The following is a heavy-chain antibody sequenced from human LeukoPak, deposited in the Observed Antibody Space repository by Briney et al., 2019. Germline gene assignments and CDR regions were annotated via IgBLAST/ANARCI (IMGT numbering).Heavy chain of an antibody. CDR2: IIPIFDIS. CDR3: ARELVAASIPHKHGAFNI. CDR1: GGTFNSYA. J-gene: IGHJ3*02. D-gene: IGHD2-2*01. V-gene: IGHV1-69*17. Sequence: SVKVSCKPSGGTFNSYAISWVRQAPGQGLEWKGGIIPIFDISNHAQKFQGRISITADRFTTTAYLELSSLRSEDTAVYYCARELVAASIPHKHGAFNIWGQGTMVTVSS.